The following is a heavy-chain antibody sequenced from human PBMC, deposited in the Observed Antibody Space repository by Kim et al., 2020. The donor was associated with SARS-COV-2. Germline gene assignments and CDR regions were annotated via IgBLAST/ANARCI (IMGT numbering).Heavy chain of an antibody. CDR2: INAGNGNT. J-gene: IGHJ5*02. Sequence: ASVKVSCKASGYTFTSYAMHWVRQAPGQRLEWMGWINAGNGNTKYSQKFQGRVTITRDTSASTAYMELSSLRSEDTAVYYCARDLVWSESYWFDPWGQGTLVTVSS. V-gene: IGHV1-3*01. CDR1: GYTFTSYA. CDR3: ARDLVWSESYWFDP. D-gene: IGHD3-10*02.